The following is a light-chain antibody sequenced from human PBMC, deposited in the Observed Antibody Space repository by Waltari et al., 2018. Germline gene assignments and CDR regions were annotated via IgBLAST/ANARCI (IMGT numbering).Light chain of an antibody. V-gene: IGKV3-11*01. CDR1: QSVIIF. Sequence: EIVLTQSPSTLSLSPGQRATLSCMTIQSVIIFLAWYQQRPGQAPRLLIYDASTRATVIPARVSGSGSGTDFTLTISSLDPDDLAVYYCQQRSSLPLTFGGGTRVQIK. CDR3: QQRSSLPLT. J-gene: IGKJ4*01. CDR2: DAS.